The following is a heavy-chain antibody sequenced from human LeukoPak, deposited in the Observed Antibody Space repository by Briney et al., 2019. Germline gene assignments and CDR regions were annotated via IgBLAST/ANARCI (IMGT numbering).Heavy chain of an antibody. CDR3: ARDSGTTGEVKFDP. CDR1: GGSFSGYY. V-gene: IGHV4-4*07. D-gene: IGHD3-10*01. J-gene: IGHJ5*02. Sequence: SETLSLTCAVYGGSFSGYYWSWIRQPAGKGLEWIGRIYTSGSTNYNPSLKSRVTMSVDTSKNQFSLKLSSVTAADTAVYYCARDSGTTGEVKFDPWGQGTLVTVSS. CDR2: IYTSGST.